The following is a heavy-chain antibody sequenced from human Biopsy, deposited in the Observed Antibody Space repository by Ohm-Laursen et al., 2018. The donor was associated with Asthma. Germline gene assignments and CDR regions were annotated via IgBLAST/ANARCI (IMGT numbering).Heavy chain of an antibody. CDR1: GDSIRRDY. Sequence: SETLSLTCTVSGDSIRRDYWSWIRQPPGRGLEWVGYIYCSGSTNYNPSLKSRITISVDASKNQFSLKLNSVTAADTAIYYCAVYSSGGFDYWGQGSLVTVSS. CDR3: AVYSSGGFDY. CDR2: IYCSGST. V-gene: IGHV4-59*03. D-gene: IGHD6-6*01. J-gene: IGHJ4*02.